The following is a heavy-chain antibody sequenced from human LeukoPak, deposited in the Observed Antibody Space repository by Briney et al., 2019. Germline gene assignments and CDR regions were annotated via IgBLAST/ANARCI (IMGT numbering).Heavy chain of an antibody. J-gene: IGHJ3*01. CDR1: GFTFSSYG. Sequence: GGSLRLSCAASGFTFSSYGMSWVRQAPGKGLEWVSAISGSGGSTYYADSVEGRFTISRDNSKNTLYLQMNSLRAEDTAVYYCAKDLWWFGEYDAFDFWGQGTMVTVSS. CDR3: AKDLWWFGEYDAFDF. V-gene: IGHV3-23*01. CDR2: ISGSGGST. D-gene: IGHD3-10*01.